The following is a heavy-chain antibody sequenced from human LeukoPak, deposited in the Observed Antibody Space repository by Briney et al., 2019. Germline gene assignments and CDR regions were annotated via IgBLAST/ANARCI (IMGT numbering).Heavy chain of an antibody. Sequence: ETLSLTCTVSGGSISSGSYYWSWVRQAPGKGLEWVSVIYSASSTYYADSVKGRFSISRDNSKNTLYLQMNSLRVEDTAVYYCARDLSPWETRNPDAFDIWGQGTMVTVSS. D-gene: IGHD1-14*01. CDR3: ARDLSPWETRNPDAFDI. CDR2: IYSASST. J-gene: IGHJ3*02. V-gene: IGHV3-53*01. CDR1: GGSISSGSYY.